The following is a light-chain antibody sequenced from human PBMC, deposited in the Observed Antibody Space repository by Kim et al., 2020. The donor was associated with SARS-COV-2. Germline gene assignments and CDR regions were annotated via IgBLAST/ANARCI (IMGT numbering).Light chain of an antibody. CDR1: QSISSY. CDR2: AAS. V-gene: IGKV1-39*01. Sequence: DIQMTQSPSSLSASVGDRVTITCRASQSISSYLNWYQQKPGKAPKLLIYAASSLQSGVPSRFSGSGSGTDFTLTISSLPPEDFATYYCQQSYSTPRTFGQGTELEI. CDR3: QQSYSTPRT. J-gene: IGKJ2*01.